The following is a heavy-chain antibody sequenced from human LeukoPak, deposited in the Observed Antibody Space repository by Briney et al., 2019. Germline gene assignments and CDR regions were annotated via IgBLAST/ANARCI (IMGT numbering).Heavy chain of an antibody. D-gene: IGHD4-11*01. J-gene: IGHJ4*02. CDR2: ISNGSDRI. CDR1: GFTFSDYF. Sequence: GGSLRPSCAASGFTFSDYFMDWVRQAPGRGLEWVSSISNGSDRIYYADSVQGRFTISRDNAKNLVYLQMEGLRVGDTAAYFCARDLTTLTYWGQGTLVTVSS. CDR3: ARDLTTLTY. V-gene: IGHV3-21*06.